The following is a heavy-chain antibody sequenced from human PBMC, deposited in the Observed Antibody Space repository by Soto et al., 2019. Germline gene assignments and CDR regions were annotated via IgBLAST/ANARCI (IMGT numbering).Heavy chain of an antibody. CDR1: GVSISSGDYY. D-gene: IGHD3-22*01. V-gene: IGHV4-30-4*01. CDR3: AGSMIVVVKGAFDI. CDR2: IYYSWGT. J-gene: IGHJ3*02. Sequence: TLCLTCPVSGVSISSGDYYWSWIRQPPGKGLEWIGYIYYSWGTYYNPSLKSRVTISVDTSKNQFSLKLSSVTAADTDVYYCAGSMIVVVKGAFDIWGQGTMVTVSS.